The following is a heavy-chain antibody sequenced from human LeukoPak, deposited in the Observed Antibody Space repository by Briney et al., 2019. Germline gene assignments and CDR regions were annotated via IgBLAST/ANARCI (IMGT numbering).Heavy chain of an antibody. Sequence: SETLSLTCTVSGGSISSSSYYWSWIRQPPGKGLEWIGEINHSGSTNYNPSLKSRVTISVDTSKNQFSLKLSSVTAADTAVYYCARVSSGWYHYFDYWGQGTLVTVSS. V-gene: IGHV4-39*07. CDR2: INHSGST. CDR1: GGSISSSSYY. CDR3: ARVSSGWYHYFDY. D-gene: IGHD6-19*01. J-gene: IGHJ4*02.